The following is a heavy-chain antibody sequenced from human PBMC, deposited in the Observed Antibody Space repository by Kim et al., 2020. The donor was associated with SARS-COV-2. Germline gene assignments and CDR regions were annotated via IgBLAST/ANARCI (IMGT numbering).Heavy chain of an antibody. V-gene: IGHV3-15*01. CDR1: GFTFSNAW. CDR3: TTDRDGDYYYYGMDV. CDR2: IKSKTDGGTT. D-gene: IGHD4-17*01. J-gene: IGHJ6*02. Sequence: GGSLRLSCAASGFTFSNAWMSWVRQAPGKGLEWVGRIKSKTDGGTTDYAAPVKGRFTISRDDSKNTLYLQMNSLKTEDTAVYYCTTDRDGDYYYYGMDVWGQGTTVTVSS.